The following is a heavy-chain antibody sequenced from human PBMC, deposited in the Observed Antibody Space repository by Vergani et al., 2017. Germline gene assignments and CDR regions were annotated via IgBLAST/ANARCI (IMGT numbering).Heavy chain of an antibody. J-gene: IGHJ6*02. CDR1: GFTFSDYY. Sequence: QVQLVESGGGLVKPGGSLRLSCAASGFTFSDYYMSWIRQAPGKGLEWVSYISSSSSYTNYADSVKGPFTISRDNANTYLYLQMNRLRAEDSAVYYCARANPAPYYYYGMDVWGQGTTVTVSS. V-gene: IGHV3-11*05. CDR2: ISSSSSYT. CDR3: ARANPAPYYYYGMDV. D-gene: IGHD2-2*01.